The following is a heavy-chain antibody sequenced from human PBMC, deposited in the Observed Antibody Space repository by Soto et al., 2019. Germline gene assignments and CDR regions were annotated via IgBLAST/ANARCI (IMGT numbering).Heavy chain of an antibody. V-gene: IGHV1-24*01. Sequence: RASVKVSCKVSGYTLTELSMHWVRQAPGKGLEWMGGFDPEDGETIYAQKFQGGVTMTEDTSTDTADMELSSLRSEDTAVYYCATALSIAAAGTSRDWFDPWGKGTLVTVSS. J-gene: IGHJ5*02. CDR1: GYTLTELS. CDR3: ATALSIAAAGTSRDWFDP. D-gene: IGHD6-13*01. CDR2: FDPEDGET.